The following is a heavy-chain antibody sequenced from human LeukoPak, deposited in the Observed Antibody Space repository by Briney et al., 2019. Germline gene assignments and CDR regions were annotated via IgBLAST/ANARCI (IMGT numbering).Heavy chain of an antibody. V-gene: IGHV3-33*01. D-gene: IGHD1-20*01. CDR3: ARYNSGTMDY. CDR2: IWYDGSKK. CDR1: GFTFRSYG. J-gene: IGHJ4*02. Sequence: PGGSLTLSCVASGFTFRSYGMHWVRQAPGTGLEWVAIIWYDGSKKYYADSVQGRFTVSRDNSQNTLYLQMDSLRVEDTGVYYCARYNSGTMDYWGQGTLVTVSS.